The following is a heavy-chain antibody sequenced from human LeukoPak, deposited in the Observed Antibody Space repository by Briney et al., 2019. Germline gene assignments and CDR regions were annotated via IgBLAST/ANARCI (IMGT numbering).Heavy chain of an antibody. Sequence: PSQTLSLTCAVSGGSISSGGYSWSWIRQPPGKGLEWIGYIYHSGSTYYNPSLKSRVTISVDRSKNQFSLKLSSVTAADTAVYYCARVSYYYDSSGYHREVYYFDYWGQGTLVTVSS. D-gene: IGHD3-22*01. CDR3: ARVSYYYDSSGYHREVYYFDY. J-gene: IGHJ4*02. CDR2: IYHSGST. CDR1: GGSISSGGYS. V-gene: IGHV4-30-2*01.